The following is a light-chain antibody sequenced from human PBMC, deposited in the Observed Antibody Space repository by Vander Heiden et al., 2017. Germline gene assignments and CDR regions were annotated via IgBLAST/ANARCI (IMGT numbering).Light chain of an antibody. J-gene: IGKJ1*01. Sequence: GDRVTITCRASQSISGWLAWYQQKPRKAPKLLIYDASSLESGVPSRFSGSGSGTEFTLPISSLQPDYFATYYCQQYNSYWTFGQGTMVEIK. CDR1: QSISGW. V-gene: IGKV1-5*01. CDR2: DAS. CDR3: QQYNSYWT.